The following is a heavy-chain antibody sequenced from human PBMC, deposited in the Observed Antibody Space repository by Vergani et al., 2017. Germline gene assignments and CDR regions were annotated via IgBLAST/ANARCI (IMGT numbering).Heavy chain of an antibody. V-gene: IGHV5-51*01. CDR3: ARHGVEMATIPILSNAFDI. CDR1: GYSFTSYW. J-gene: IGHJ3*02. Sequence: EVQLVQSGAEVKKPGESLQISCTGSGYSFTSYWIGWVRQMPGKGLEWMGIIYPGDSDTRYSPSFQGQVTISADKSISTAYLQWSSLRASDTAMYYCARHGVEMATIPILSNAFDIWGQGTMVTVSS. D-gene: IGHD5-24*01. CDR2: IYPGDSDT.